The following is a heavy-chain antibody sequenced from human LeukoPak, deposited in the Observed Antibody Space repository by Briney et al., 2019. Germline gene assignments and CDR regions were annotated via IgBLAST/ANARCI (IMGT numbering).Heavy chain of an antibody. D-gene: IGHD3-16*02. Sequence: SETLSLTCTVSGGSITRSYWSWVRQPPGKGLEWIGCIHSSGTTNYNPSLKSRVTISVDTSKNQFSLKLSSVTAADTAVYYCARQPLTFGGVIAHPFDYWGQGTLVTVSS. J-gene: IGHJ4*02. CDR1: GGSITRSY. V-gene: IGHV4-59*08. CDR3: ARQPLTFGGVIAHPFDY. CDR2: IHSSGTT.